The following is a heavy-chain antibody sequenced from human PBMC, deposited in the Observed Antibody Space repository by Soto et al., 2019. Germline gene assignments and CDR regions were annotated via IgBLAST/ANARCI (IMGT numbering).Heavy chain of an antibody. J-gene: IGHJ5*02. V-gene: IGHV3-48*02. CDR3: AREVMDTAMVIWFDP. CDR2: ISSSSSTI. CDR1: GFTFSSYS. D-gene: IGHD5-18*01. Sequence: EVQLVESGGGLVQPGGSLRLSCAASGFTFSSYSMNWVRQAPGKGLEWVSYISSSSSTIYYADSVKGRFTISRDNAKNSLYLQMNSLRDEDTAVYYCAREVMDTAMVIWFDPWGQGNLVTVSS.